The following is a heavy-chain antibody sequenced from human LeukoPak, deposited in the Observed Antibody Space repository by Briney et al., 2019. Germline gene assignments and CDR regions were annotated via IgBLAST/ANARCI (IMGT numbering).Heavy chain of an antibody. J-gene: IGHJ4*02. CDR2: LAEDGSMT. D-gene: IGHD1-26*01. Sequence: GGSLRLSCEASGFTFSRYWMSWVRQAPGRGLEWVANLAEDGSMTQYADSVKGRFTTSRDNAKSSVYLQMSSLKAEDSAVYYCARDEKSGYFVYWGQGSLVSVSS. CDR3: ARDEKSGYFVY. V-gene: IGHV3-7*01. CDR1: GFTFSRYW.